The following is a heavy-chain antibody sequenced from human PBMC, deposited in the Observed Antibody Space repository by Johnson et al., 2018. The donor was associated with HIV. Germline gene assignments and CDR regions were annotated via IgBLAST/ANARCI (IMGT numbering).Heavy chain of an antibody. Sequence: QVQLVESGGGVVQPGRSLRLSCAASGFTFSTYAMHWVRQAPGEGLEWVAIISYAVSNKYYADSVKGRFTISTDNSKNTLYLQMNSLGAEESAGYYCERGAYSSGWSDSFDIWGQGTMVTVSS. V-gene: IGHV3-30-3*01. J-gene: IGHJ3*02. CDR2: ISYAVSNK. CDR1: GFTFSTYA. D-gene: IGHD6-19*01. CDR3: ERGAYSSGWSDSFDI.